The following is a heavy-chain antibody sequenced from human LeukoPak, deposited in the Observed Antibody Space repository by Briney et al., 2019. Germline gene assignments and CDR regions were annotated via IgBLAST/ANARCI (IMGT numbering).Heavy chain of an antibody. D-gene: IGHD5-18*01. V-gene: IGHV1-69*13. CDR1: GGTFSSYA. J-gene: IGHJ6*02. CDR2: IIPIFGTA. CDR3: ASLVGYSYGPTGYYYYGMDV. Sequence: SVKVSCKASGGTFSSYAISWVRQAPGQGLEWMGGIIPIFGTANYVQKFQGRVTITADESTSTAYMELSSLRSEDTAVYYCASLVGYSYGPTGYYYYGMDVWGQGTTVTVSS.